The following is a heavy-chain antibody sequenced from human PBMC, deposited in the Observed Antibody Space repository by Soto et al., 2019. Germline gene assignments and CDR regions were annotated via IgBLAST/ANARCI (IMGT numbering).Heavy chain of an antibody. Sequence: GESLKISCKGSGYSFNSYWIGWVRQMPGKGLEWMGIIYPGDSDARYSPSFQGQVTISADKSISTAYLQWSSLKASDTAMYYCAIHLEQWLLSSHYYCGMDVWGQAIMVTLFS. CDR2: IYPGDSDA. CDR3: AIHLEQWLLSSHYYCGMDV. CDR1: GYSFNSYW. D-gene: IGHD6-19*01. V-gene: IGHV5-51*01. J-gene: IGHJ6*02.